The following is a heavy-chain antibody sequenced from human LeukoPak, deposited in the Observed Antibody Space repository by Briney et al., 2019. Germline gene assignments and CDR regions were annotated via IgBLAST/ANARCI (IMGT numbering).Heavy chain of an antibody. CDR1: GFTFDEYG. D-gene: IGHD2-8*01. V-gene: IGHV3-49*03. J-gene: IGHJ4*02. CDR3: TRSHGRIHADFDL. Sequence: PGGSLRLSCTTSGFTFDEYGMSWFRQAPGEGLEWVGFIRNKDYSGTTEYAASVRGRFTISRDNSRGIAYLQLDSLRVEDTAVYFCTRSHGRIHADFDLWGPGTLVTVSS. CDR2: IRNKDYSGTT.